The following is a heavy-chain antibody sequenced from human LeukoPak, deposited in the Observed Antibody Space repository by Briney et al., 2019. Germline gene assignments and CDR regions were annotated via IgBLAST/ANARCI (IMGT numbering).Heavy chain of an antibody. Sequence: GASVKVSCKASGYTFTSYGISWVRQAPGQGLEWIGWISAYNGNTNYAQKLQGRVTMTTDTSTSTAYMELRSLRSDDAAVYYCARDRAGPPDPFDPWGQGTLVTVSS. D-gene: IGHD1-14*01. J-gene: IGHJ5*02. V-gene: IGHV1-18*01. CDR3: ARDRAGPPDPFDP. CDR1: GYTFTSYG. CDR2: ISAYNGNT.